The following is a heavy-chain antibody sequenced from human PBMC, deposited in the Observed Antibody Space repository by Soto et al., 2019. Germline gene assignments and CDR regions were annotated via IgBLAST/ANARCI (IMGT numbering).Heavy chain of an antibody. V-gene: IGHV1-58*02. D-gene: IGHD2-15*01. J-gene: IGHJ3*02. Sequence: ASVKVSCKASGFTFTSSAMQWVRQARGQRLEWIGWIVVGSGNTNYAQKFQERVTITRDMSTSTAYMELSSLRSEDTAVYHCAADLTRYPRLLDAFDIWGQGTMVTVSS. CDR1: GFTFTSSA. CDR3: AADLTRYPRLLDAFDI. CDR2: IVVGSGNT.